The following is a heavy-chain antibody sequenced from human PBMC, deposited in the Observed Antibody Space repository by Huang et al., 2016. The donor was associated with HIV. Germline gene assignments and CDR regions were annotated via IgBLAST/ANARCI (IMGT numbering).Heavy chain of an antibody. V-gene: IGHV4-61*09. D-gene: IGHD2-15*01. Sequence: QVQLQESGPGLVKPPQTLSLTCTVSGASISSGSYYWAWIRQPAGKGLERIGHIYTSGSTNSNPALTSRVTISIDTSKNHFSLRLNSVTAADTAVYYCATWPPGSQMRAFDIWGPGTMITVSS. J-gene: IGHJ3*02. CDR3: ATWPPGSQMRAFDI. CDR2: IYTSGST. CDR1: GASISSGSYY.